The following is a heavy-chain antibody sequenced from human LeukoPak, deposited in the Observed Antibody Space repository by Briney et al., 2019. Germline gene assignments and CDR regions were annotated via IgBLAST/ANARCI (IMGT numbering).Heavy chain of an antibody. CDR1: GYTLTELS. V-gene: IGHV1-2*02. D-gene: IGHD3-22*01. J-gene: IGHJ3*02. CDR3: ARLSYYYDSSGYYQKDAFDI. CDR2: IHPNSGGT. Sequence: ASVKVSCKVSGYTLTELSMHWVRQAPGKGLEWMGWIHPNSGGTNYAQKLQGRVTMTTDTSTSTAYMELRSLRSDDTAVYYCARLSYYYDSSGYYQKDAFDIWGQGTMVTVSS.